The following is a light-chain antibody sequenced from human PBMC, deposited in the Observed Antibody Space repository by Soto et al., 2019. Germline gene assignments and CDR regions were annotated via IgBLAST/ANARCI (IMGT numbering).Light chain of an antibody. CDR3: QQYGSSPT. CDR1: QSVSSSY. CDR2: GAS. V-gene: IGKV3-20*01. Sequence: EIVLTQSPGTLSLSPGERATLSCRASQSVSSSYLAWYQQKPGQSPRLLIYGASSRATGIPDRFSGSGSGTYFTLTISRLEPEDFAVYYCQQYGSSPTFGQGTKVEIK. J-gene: IGKJ1*01.